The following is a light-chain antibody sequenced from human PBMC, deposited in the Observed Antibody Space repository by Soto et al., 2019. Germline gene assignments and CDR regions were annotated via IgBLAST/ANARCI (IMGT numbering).Light chain of an antibody. CDR1: QSVSSN. Sequence: HGPGGLSMSAGERCRVSVRASQSVSSNLAWYQQKPGQAPGLLIYDTSTRASGVPDRFSGSGSGTEFTLTIRRLEPEDFAVYYCQQYGTSPQTFGQGTKVDIK. V-gene: IGKV3-20*01. CDR2: DTS. J-gene: IGKJ1*01. CDR3: QQYGTSPQT.